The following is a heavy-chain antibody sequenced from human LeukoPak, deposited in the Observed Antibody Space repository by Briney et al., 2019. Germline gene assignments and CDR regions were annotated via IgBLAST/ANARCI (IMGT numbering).Heavy chain of an antibody. CDR2: FDPEDGET. D-gene: IGHD2-8*01. CDR1: GYTLTELS. V-gene: IGHV1-24*01. J-gene: IGHJ3*02. CDR3: ATPYYTKPFDI. Sequence: GASVKVSCKVSGYTLTELSMHWVRQAPRKGLEWMGGFDPEDGETIYAQKFQGRVTMTEDTSTDTAYMELSSLRSEDTAVYYCATPYYTKPFDIWGQGTMVTASS.